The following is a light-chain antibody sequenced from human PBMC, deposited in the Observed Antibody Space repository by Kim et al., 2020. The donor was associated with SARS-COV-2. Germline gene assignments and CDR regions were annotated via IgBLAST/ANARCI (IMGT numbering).Light chain of an antibody. CDR3: QQYYDYPWT. Sequence: ASGGDRVTLSCRASQSIGGWMSWFQHKPDKAPKLLIYKASRLESGVPSRFSGSGSGTDFTLTISGLQPDDLGTYYCQQYYDYPWTFGQGTKVDIK. CDR2: KAS. V-gene: IGKV1-5*03. J-gene: IGKJ1*01. CDR1: QSIGGW.